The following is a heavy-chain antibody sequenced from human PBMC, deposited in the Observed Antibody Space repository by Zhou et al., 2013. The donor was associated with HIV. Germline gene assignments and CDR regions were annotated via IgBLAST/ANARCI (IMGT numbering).Heavy chain of an antibody. CDR1: GYTLTAFG. J-gene: IGHJ4*02. D-gene: IGHD2-15*01. Sequence: QLVQSGAEVKRPGASVKVSCKASGYTLTAFGISWVRQAPGQGLEWMGWISSYRGHTNYAQRLQGRVSVTTDTSTNTAYMELRSLRSDDTAVYYCARSRFCSGGSCEGRADYWGQGTLVTVSS. V-gene: IGHV1-18*01. CDR2: ISSYRGHT. CDR3: ARSRFCSGGSCEGRADY.